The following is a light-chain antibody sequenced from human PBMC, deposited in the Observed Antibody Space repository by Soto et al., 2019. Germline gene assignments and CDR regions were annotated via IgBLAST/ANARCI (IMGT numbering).Light chain of an antibody. CDR2: DVS. CDR3: NSYTSRTTYV. Sequence: SVLTQPASVSGSPGQSITISCTGTTSDVGRYNYVSWYQQHPGKAPKLIIYDVSNRPSGVSNRFSGSKSGNTASLTISGLQAEDEADYYCNSYTSRTTYVFGTGTTVTVL. J-gene: IGLJ1*01. CDR1: TSDVGRYNY. V-gene: IGLV2-14*01.